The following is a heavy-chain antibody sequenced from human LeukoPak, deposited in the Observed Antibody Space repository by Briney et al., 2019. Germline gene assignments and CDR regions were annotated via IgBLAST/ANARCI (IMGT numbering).Heavy chain of an antibody. CDR3: ARKVDTAMVGGNWFDP. V-gene: IGHV4-39*01. Sequence: SETLSLTCTVSGGSIRSSSYYWGWIRQPPGKGLEWIGSIYYSGSTYYNPSLKSRVTISVDTSKNQFSLKLSSVTAADTAVYYCARKVDTAMVGGNWFDPWGQGTLVTVSS. D-gene: IGHD5-18*01. J-gene: IGHJ5*02. CDR1: GGSIRSSSYY. CDR2: IYYSGST.